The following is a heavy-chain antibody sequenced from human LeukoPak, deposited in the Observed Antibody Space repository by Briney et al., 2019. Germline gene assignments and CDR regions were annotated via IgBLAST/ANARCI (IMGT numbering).Heavy chain of an antibody. Sequence: SETLSLTCTVSGGSISSYYWSWIRQPPGKGLEWIGYIYYSGSTNYNPSLKSRVTISVDTSKNQFSLKLSSVTAADTAVYYCARDAGTTVTSWFDPWGQGTLVTVSS. CDR1: GGSISSYY. CDR3: ARDAGTTVTSWFDP. D-gene: IGHD4-17*01. CDR2: IYYSGST. V-gene: IGHV4-59*01. J-gene: IGHJ5*02.